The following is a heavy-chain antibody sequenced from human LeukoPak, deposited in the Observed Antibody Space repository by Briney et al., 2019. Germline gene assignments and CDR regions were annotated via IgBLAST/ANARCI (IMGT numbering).Heavy chain of an antibody. CDR1: GYTFTSYA. CDR3: ARGGVPVYYYMDI. Sequence: ASVKVSCKASGYTFTSYAMNWVRQAPGQGLEWMGWINPNSGGTNYAQKFQGRVTMTRDTPISTAYMELTSLRSDDTAVYYCARGGVPVYYYMDIWGKGTTVTISS. V-gene: IGHV1-2*02. CDR2: INPNSGGT. D-gene: IGHD3-10*01. J-gene: IGHJ6*03.